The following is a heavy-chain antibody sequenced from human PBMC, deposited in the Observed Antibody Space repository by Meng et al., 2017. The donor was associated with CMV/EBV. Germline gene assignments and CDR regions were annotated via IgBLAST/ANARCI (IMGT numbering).Heavy chain of an antibody. CDR3: ARDIGGRRIAARPDY. CDR1: GGSVSSGSYY. Sequence: SETLSLTCTVSGGSVSSGSYYWGWIRQPPGKGLEWIGSIYFGGNTYYNPSLKSRVTISIDTSKNQFSLRLSSVTAADTAVYYCARDIGGRRIAARPDYWGQGTLVTVSS. CDR2: IYFGGNT. D-gene: IGHD6-6*01. V-gene: IGHV4-39*07. J-gene: IGHJ4*02.